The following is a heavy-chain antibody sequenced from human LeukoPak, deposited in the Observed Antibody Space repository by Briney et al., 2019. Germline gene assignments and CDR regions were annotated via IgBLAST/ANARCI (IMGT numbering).Heavy chain of an antibody. Sequence: GGSLRLSCAASGFTVSSNYMSWVRQAPGKGLEWVSVIYSGGSTYYADSVKGRFTISRDNSKNTLYLQVNSLRAEDTAVYYCARGRPGYSFDYWGQGTLVTVSS. CDR2: IYSGGST. D-gene: IGHD3-9*01. J-gene: IGHJ4*02. CDR1: GFTVSSNY. V-gene: IGHV3-66*01. CDR3: ARGRPGYSFDY.